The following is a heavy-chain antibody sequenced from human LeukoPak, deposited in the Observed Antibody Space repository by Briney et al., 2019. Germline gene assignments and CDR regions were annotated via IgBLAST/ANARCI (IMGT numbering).Heavy chain of an antibody. CDR2: IYTSGST. Sequence: SETLSLTCTVSGGSISSGSYYWSWIRQPAGKGLEWIGRIYTSGSTNYNPSLKSRVTTSVDTSKNQFSLKLSSVTAADTAVYYCAREQYYYYMDVWGKGTTVTVSS. V-gene: IGHV4-61*02. CDR1: GGSISSGSYY. J-gene: IGHJ6*03. CDR3: AREQYYYYMDV.